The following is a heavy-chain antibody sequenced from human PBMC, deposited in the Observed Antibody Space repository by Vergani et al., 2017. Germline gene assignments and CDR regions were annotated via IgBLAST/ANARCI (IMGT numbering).Heavy chain of an antibody. V-gene: IGHV3-33*01. D-gene: IGHD5-18*01. CDR3: ARGTRDTPSSLDY. Sequence: QVQLVESGGAVVQPGRSLRLSCTPSSFKLGDYCMHWVRQAPGRGLEWVSMTWYEGNNNYYAGSVKGRFTISKDISKNTLYLQMNSLRGDDTAVYYCARGTRDTPSSLDYWGQGTLGNVSS. J-gene: IGHJ4*02. CDR2: TWYEGNNN. CDR1: SFKLGDYC.